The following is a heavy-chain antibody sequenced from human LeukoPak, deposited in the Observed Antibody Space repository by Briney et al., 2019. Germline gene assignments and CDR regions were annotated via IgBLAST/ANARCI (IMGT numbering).Heavy chain of an antibody. V-gene: IGHV1-24*01. J-gene: IGHJ4*02. CDR1: GYTLTELS. CDR3: ARLEGGYYDSSGYYSNY. Sequence: ASVKVSCKVSGYTLTELSMHWVRQAPGKGLEWMGGFDPEDGETIYAQKFQGRVTMTEDTSTDTAYMELSSLRSEDTAVYYCARLEGGYYDSSGYYSNYWGQGALVTVSS. D-gene: IGHD3-22*01. CDR2: FDPEDGET.